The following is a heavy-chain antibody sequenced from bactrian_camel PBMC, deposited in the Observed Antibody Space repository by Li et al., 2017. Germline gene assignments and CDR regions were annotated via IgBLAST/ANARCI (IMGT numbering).Heavy chain of an antibody. Sequence: HVQLVESGGDLVQPGESLRLSCAISGDTSSTYCMGWFRQAPGKERETIASIDSDGTPSYADSVVGRFTISQNNAKTTTWLLMNNLKLDDTAMYYCAPDSSPQMGCYWTRGTQVTVS. V-gene: IGHV3S53*01. D-gene: IGHD5*01. CDR2: IDSDGTP. CDR1: GDTSSTYC. J-gene: IGHJ4*01. CDR3: APDSSPQMGCY.